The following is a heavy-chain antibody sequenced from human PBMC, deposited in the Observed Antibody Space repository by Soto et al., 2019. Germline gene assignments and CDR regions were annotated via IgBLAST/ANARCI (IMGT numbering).Heavy chain of an antibody. D-gene: IGHD6-13*01. CDR1: GFTFSSYA. CDR2: SSGSGEST. Sequence: EVRLLESGGGLIQPGGSLRLSCTASGFTFSSYAMSWVRQAPGKGLEWVSGSSGSGESTYYADSVKGRFTISRDNSKNTLYLQMNSLRAEDTAVYYCAKVFRGSSWYFDYWGQGTLVTVSS. J-gene: IGHJ4*02. CDR3: AKVFRGSSWYFDY. V-gene: IGHV3-23*01.